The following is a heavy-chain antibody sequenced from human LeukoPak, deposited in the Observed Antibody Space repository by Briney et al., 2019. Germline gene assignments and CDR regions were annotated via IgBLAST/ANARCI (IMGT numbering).Heavy chain of an antibody. V-gene: IGHV4-39*07. CDR3: ARVWENYYDSSGYPYYFDY. CDR2: IYYSGST. J-gene: IGHJ4*02. Sequence: SVTLSLTCTVSGGSISSSSYYWGWIRQPPGKGLEWFGNIYYSGSTYYNPSLKSRVTISVDTSKNQFSLKLSSVTAADTAVYYCARVWENYYDSSGYPYYFDYWGQGTLVTVSS. CDR1: GGSISSSSYY. D-gene: IGHD3-22*01.